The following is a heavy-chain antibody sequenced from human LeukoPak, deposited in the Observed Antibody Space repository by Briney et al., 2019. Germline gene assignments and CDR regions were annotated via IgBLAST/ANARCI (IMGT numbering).Heavy chain of an antibody. J-gene: IGHJ4*02. D-gene: IGHD3-16*02. V-gene: IGHV3-53*01. CDR2: IYSGGSA. CDR1: GFTASSNY. CDR3: AKGRRDYVWGSYRLGYFDY. Sequence: GGSLRLSCAASGFTASSNYMSWVRQAPGKGLEWVSVIYSGGSAYYADSVKGRFTISRDNSKNTLYLQMNSLRAEDTAVYYCAKGRRDYVWGSYRLGYFDYWGQGTLVTVSS.